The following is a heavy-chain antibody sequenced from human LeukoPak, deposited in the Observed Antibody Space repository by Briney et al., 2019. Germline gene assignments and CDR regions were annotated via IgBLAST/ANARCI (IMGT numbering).Heavy chain of an antibody. J-gene: IGHJ5*02. CDR2: IYPDDSDT. V-gene: IGHV5-51*01. Sequence: GESLKISCKGSGYSFTSYWIGWLRQMPGEDLEWMGIIYPDDSDTRYSPSFQGQVTISADKSITTAYLQWSSLKASDTAIYYCARVTSVVAPTNHWGQGALVTVSS. CDR1: GYSFTSYW. D-gene: IGHD4-23*01. CDR3: ARVTSVVAPTNH.